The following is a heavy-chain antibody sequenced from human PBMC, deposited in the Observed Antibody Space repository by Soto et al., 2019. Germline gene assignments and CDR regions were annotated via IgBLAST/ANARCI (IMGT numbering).Heavy chain of an antibody. Sequence: QVQLQESGPGLVKPSETLSLTCSVFGGSISGFYWSWVRQPPGKGLEWIGYIYYSGSTTYSPSLKSRVTISLDTSKNQLSLKLSSVTAADTAVYYCARGIVGATTPFDSWGQGTLVTVSS. CDR1: GGSISGFY. D-gene: IGHD1-26*01. CDR3: ARGIVGATTPFDS. CDR2: IYYSGST. J-gene: IGHJ4*02. V-gene: IGHV4-59*01.